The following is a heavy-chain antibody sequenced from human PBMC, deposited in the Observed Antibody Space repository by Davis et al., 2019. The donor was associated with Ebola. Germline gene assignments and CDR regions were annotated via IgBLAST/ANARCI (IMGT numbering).Heavy chain of an antibody. Sequence: HTGGSLRLSCVASGFTFSDYYMHWVRHAPGGGLMWVARISGDGTQTRYADSVDGRISVSRNNAKETLYLQINSLRVEDTAMYYCARSEIRFFAPDYWGQGTLVTVSS. CDR1: GFTFSDYY. V-gene: IGHV3-74*01. J-gene: IGHJ4*02. D-gene: IGHD3-3*01. CDR2: ISGDGTQT. CDR3: ARSEIRFFAPDY.